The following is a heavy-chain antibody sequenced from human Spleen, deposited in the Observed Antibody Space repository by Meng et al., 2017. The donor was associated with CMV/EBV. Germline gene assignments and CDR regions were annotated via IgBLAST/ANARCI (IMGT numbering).Heavy chain of an antibody. J-gene: IGHJ4*02. V-gene: IGHV3-7*01. D-gene: IGHD3-3*01. CDR3: ARIKETYSDFWSGSHYFDY. CDR2: IKEDGSEK. Sequence: GGSLRLSCEASGLTFSNYWMTWVRQASGKGLEWVASIKEDGSEKHYVDSLKGRFTISRDNAKNSLYLQMSSLRVEDTAVYYCARIKETYSDFWSGSHYFDYWGQGTLVTVSS. CDR1: GLTFSNYW.